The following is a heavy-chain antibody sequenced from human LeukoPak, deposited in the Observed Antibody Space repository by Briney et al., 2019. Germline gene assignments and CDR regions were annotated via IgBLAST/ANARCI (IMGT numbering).Heavy chain of an antibody. CDR3: ARDRTLYGMDV. D-gene: IGHD1-7*01. V-gene: IGHV4-59*01. Sequence: PSETLSLTCTVSGGSIGSYYWSWIRQPPGKGLEWIGYIYYSGSTNYNPSLKSRVTISVDTSKNQFSLKLSSVTAADTAVYYCARDRTLYGMDVWGQGTTVTVSS. CDR2: IYYSGST. J-gene: IGHJ6*02. CDR1: GGSIGSYY.